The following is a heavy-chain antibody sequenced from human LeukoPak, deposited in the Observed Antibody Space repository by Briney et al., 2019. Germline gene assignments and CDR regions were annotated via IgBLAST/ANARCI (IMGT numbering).Heavy chain of an antibody. D-gene: IGHD3-10*01. CDR1: GGSISSYY. V-gene: IGHV4-59*01. CDR2: IYYSGST. J-gene: IGHJ4*02. Sequence: SETLSLTCTVSGGSISSYYWSWIRQPPGKGLEWIGYIYYSGSTNYNPSLKSRVTISVDTSKNQFSLKLSSVTAADTAVYYCARGASTWFGEFDLDYWGQGTLVTVSS. CDR3: ARGASTWFGEFDLDY.